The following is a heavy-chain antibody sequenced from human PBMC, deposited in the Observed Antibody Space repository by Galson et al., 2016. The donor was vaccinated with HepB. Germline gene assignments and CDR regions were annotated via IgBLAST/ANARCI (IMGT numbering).Heavy chain of an antibody. CDR2: IIPIFGTP. V-gene: IGHV1-69*13. CDR1: GDSFNRYS. Sequence: SVKVSCKASGDSFNRYSISRVRQAPGHELEWMGGIIPIFGTPDYAQKLQGRVIITADVSTSTSYMELSSLRFEDTAVYYCATLSYDVVTGYQYFFDHWGQGTLVTVSS. D-gene: IGHD3-9*01. CDR3: ATLSYDVVTGYQYFFDH. J-gene: IGHJ4*02.